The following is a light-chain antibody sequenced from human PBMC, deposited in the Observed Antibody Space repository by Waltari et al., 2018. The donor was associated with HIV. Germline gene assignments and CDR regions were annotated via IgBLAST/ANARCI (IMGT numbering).Light chain of an antibody. V-gene: IGLV2-11*01. Sequence: HSALTQPRSVSGSPGQSVTISCTGTSRDIGAYDYVSWFQKFPGRAPKLLIFYVNQWPSGFPDRFSGSKSGDTASLTISGLQPDDESDYFCSSYGGVASYLIFGGGTTLTVL. J-gene: IGLJ2*01. CDR2: YVN. CDR3: SSYGGVASYLI. CDR1: SRDIGAYDY.